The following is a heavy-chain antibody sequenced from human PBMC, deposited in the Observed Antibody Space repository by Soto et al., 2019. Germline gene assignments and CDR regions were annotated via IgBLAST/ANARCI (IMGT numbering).Heavy chain of an antibody. CDR3: ARYSGSYSRGLDY. J-gene: IGHJ4*02. V-gene: IGHV3-72*01. D-gene: IGHD1-26*01. CDR2: IRNKANSYNT. Sequence: EVQLVESGGGLVQPGGSLRLSCAASGFTFSDHYMEWVRQAPGKGLEWVGRIRNKANSYNTEYAASVKVRFTISRADSRNSLYLQMTGLKTEDTAVFYCARYSGSYSRGLDYWGQGTPVIVSS. CDR1: GFTFSDHY.